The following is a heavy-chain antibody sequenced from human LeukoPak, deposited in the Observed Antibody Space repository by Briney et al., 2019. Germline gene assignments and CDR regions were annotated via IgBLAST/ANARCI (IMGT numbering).Heavy chain of an antibody. V-gene: IGHV4-34*01. CDR3: ARDSPYCSSTSCYSGYAFDI. J-gene: IGHJ3*02. CDR1: GGSFSGYH. CDR2: IDHSGTT. Sequence: SETLSLTCAVYGGSFSGYHWSWIRQPPGKGLEWIGEIDHSGTTNYNPSLKSRVTISVDTSKNQFSLKLSSVTAADTAVYYCARDSPYCSSTSCYSGYAFDIWGQGTMVTVSS. D-gene: IGHD2-2*01.